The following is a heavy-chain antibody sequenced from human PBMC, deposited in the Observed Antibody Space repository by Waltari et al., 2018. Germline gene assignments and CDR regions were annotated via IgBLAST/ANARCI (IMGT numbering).Heavy chain of an antibody. J-gene: IGHJ5*02. V-gene: IGHV4-4*07. CDR3: AREIDRGPGRWFDP. CDR2: VYTSGST. D-gene: IGHD1-26*01. Sequence: QVQLQESGPGLVKPSETLSLTSTVSGGPISGYYWNWLRRPAGKGLEWIGRVYTSGSTNYNPSLKSRVTMSVDTSKNQFSLKLSSVTAADTAVYFCAREIDRGPGRWFDPWGQGTLVTVSS. CDR1: GGPISGYY.